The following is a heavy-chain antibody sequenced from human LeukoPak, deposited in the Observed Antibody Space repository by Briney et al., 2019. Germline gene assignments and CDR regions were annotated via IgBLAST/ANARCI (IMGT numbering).Heavy chain of an antibody. V-gene: IGHV3-23*01. CDR3: AKDNYYYDSSGYYSTDDY. D-gene: IGHD3-22*01. CDR2: ISGSGGST. Sequence: GGSLRLSCAASGFTFSSYGMSWVRQAPGKGLEWVSAISGSGGSTYYADSVKGRFTISRDNSKNTLYLQMNSLRAEDTAVYYCAKDNYYYDSSGYYSTDDYWGQGTLVTVSS. J-gene: IGHJ4*02. CDR1: GFTFSSYG.